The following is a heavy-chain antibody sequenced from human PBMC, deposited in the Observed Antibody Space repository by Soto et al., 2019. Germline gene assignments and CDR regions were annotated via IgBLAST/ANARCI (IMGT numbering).Heavy chain of an antibody. J-gene: IGHJ4*02. CDR3: ARVGGTGGYTYGLDY. D-gene: IGHD5-18*01. V-gene: IGHV1-69*06. CDR1: GGTFSSYA. Sequence: SVKVSCKASGGTFSSYAISWVRQAPGQGLEWMGGIIPVFGTGIYAQKFQGRVTITADKSTNTAYMELSSLRSEDTAVYFCARVGGTGGYTYGLDYWGQGTLVTV. CDR2: IIPVFGTG.